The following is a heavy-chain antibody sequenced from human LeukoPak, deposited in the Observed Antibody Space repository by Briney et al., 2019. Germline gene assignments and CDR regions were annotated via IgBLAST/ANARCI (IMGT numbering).Heavy chain of an antibody. D-gene: IGHD1-26*01. CDR1: GFTFRSYW. CDR3: ARAGGSHYGLKDY. CDR2: ISSDGTSK. J-gene: IGHJ4*02. V-gene: IGHV3-74*01. Sequence: GGSLTLSCAASGFTFRSYWMHWVRQAPGKGLVWGSRISSDGTSKSYADSVKRRFTISRDNAKNTLSLQMNSLRAEDTGLYYCARAGGSHYGLKDYWGQGTLVTVSS.